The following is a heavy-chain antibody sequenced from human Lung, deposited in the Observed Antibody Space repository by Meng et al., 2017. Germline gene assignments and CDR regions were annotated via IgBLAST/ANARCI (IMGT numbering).Heavy chain of an antibody. D-gene: IGHD3-22*01. Sequence: QITLKESGPSLVKPPQTLTLTCTISGSSLSTSGVAVGWIRQPPGKALEWLALIYWDDEKRYSPSLKSRLTITKDTSKNHVVLTMTNMDPVDTATYYCAHSWGSGYYFGPLDYWGQGTLVTVSS. CDR1: GSSLSTSGVA. CDR3: AHSWGSGYYFGPLDY. J-gene: IGHJ4*02. V-gene: IGHV2-5*02. CDR2: IYWDDEK.